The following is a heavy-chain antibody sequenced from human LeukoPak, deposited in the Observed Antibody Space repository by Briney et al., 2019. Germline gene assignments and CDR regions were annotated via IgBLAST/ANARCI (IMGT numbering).Heavy chain of an antibody. J-gene: IGHJ1*01. CDR3: ARDATYFQH. CDR2: TNSNGRTI. D-gene: IGHD2-15*01. V-gene: IGHV3-48*03. CDR1: GFTFSSYA. Sequence: PGGSLRLSCAASGFTFSSYAMSWVRQAPGKGLEWVSYTNSNGRTIYYADSVKGRFTISRDNAKNSLYLQMNSLRAEDTAVYYCARDATYFQHWGQGTLVTVSS.